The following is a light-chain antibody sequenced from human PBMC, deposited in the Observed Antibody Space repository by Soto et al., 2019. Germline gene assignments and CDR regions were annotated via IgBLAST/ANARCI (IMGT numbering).Light chain of an antibody. CDR1: SSDVGGYNY. V-gene: IGLV2-14*01. CDR2: DVS. CDR3: SSYTSSSTVV. J-gene: IGLJ2*01. Sequence: QSVLTQPASVSGSPGQSITISCTGTSSDVGGYNYVSWYQQHPGKAPKLMIYDVSNRPSGVSNRFSGSKSGNAASLTIAGLHADDEDYYYCSSYTSSSTVVFGGGTKLTVL.